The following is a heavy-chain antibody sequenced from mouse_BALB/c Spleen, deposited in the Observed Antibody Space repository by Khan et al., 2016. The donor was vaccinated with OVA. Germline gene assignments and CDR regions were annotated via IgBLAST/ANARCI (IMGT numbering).Heavy chain of an antibody. D-gene: IGHD1-1*01. CDR1: GYTFANFW. Sequence: QVQLMESGADLAKPGASVKMSCKASGYTFANFWIHWIKQRPGQGLEWIGYINPSTGYTDYNQKFKDKATLTADKSSSTAYMQLSSLTSEDSAVYYCTRLGYSYGTTFVCWGQGTTLTVSS. V-gene: IGHV1-7*01. J-gene: IGHJ2*01. CDR3: TRLGYSYGTTFVC. CDR2: INPSTGYT.